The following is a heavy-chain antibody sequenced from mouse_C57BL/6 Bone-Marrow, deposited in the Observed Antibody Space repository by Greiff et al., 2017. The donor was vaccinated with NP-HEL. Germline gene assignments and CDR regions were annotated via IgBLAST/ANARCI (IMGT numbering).Heavy chain of an antibody. Sequence: QVQLKQSGAELVRPGASVKLSCKASGYTFTDYYINWVKQRPGQGLEWIARIYPGSGNTYYNEKFKGKATLTAEKSSSTAYMQLSSLTSEDSAVYFCARSPNWDRFAYWGQGTLVTVSA. D-gene: IGHD4-1*01. CDR1: GYTFTDYY. V-gene: IGHV1-76*01. CDR3: ARSPNWDRFAY. CDR2: IYPGSGNT. J-gene: IGHJ3*01.